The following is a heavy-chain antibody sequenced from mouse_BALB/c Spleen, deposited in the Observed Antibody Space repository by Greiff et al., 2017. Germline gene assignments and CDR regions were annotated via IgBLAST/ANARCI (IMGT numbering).Heavy chain of an antibody. Sequence: EVQGVESGGGLVQPGGSLRLSCATSGFTFTDYYMSWVRQPPGKALEWLGFIRNKANGYTTEYSASVKGRFTISRDNSQSILYLQMNTLRAEDSATYYCARDIGGITTEWYFDVWGAGTTVTVSS. J-gene: IGHJ1*01. CDR3: ARDIGGITTEWYFDV. D-gene: IGHD2-4*01. CDR1: GFTFTDYY. V-gene: IGHV7-3*02. CDR2: IRNKANGYTT.